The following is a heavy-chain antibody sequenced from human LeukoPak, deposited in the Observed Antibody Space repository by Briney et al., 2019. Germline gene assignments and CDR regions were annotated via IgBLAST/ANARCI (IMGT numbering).Heavy chain of an antibody. CDR3: ARDLGSGWYPVDY. CDR2: IIPIFGTA. J-gene: IGHJ4*02. Sequence: SVKVSCKASGGTFSSYAICWVRQAPGQGLEWMGGIIPIFGTANYAQKFQGRVTITADESTSTAYMELSSLRSEDTAVYYCARDLGSGWYPVDYWGQGTLVTVSS. V-gene: IGHV1-69*13. CDR1: GGTFSSYA. D-gene: IGHD6-19*01.